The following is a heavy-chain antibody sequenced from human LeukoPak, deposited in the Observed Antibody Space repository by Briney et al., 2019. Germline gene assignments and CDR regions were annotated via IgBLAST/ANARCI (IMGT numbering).Heavy chain of an antibody. V-gene: IGHV3-21*01. CDR2: INRNSNFI. J-gene: IGHJ4*02. D-gene: IGHD2-15*01. CDR1: GFNFTIHN. CDR3: ARSRYCSGGSCYLFDS. Sequence: GGSLRLSCGASGFNFTIHNMNWVRQAPRKGLEWVSSINRNSNFIYYADSVKGRFTISRDNAKNSLYLQMDSLRVEDTAVYYCARSRYCSGGSCYLFDSWGQGILVTVSS.